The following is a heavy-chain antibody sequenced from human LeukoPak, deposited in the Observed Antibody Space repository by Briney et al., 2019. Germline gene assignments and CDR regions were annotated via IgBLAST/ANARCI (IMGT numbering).Heavy chain of an antibody. V-gene: IGHV4-34*01. CDR3: ARGGITGTGWFDP. CDR1: GGSFSGYY. J-gene: IGHJ5*02. D-gene: IGHD1/OR15-1a*01. Sequence: SETLSLTCAVYGGSFSGYYWSWIRQPPGKGLEWIGEINHSGSTNYNPSLKSRVTISVDTSKNQFSLKLSSVTAADTAVYYCARGGITGTGWFDPWGQGTLVTVSS. CDR2: INHSGST.